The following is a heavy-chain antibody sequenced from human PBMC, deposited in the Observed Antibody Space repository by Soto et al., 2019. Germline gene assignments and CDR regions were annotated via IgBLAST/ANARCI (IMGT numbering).Heavy chain of an antibody. Sequence: QVQLVQSGAEVKKPGASVKVSCKASGYTFTSYAMHWVRQAPGQRLEWMGWINAGNGNTKYSQKFQGRVTITRDTSASTAYMELSSLRSEDTAVYYCARAPGGYGGYGDGWGQGTLVTVSS. J-gene: IGHJ4*02. CDR1: GYTFTSYA. CDR3: ARAPGGYGGYGDG. D-gene: IGHD5-12*01. CDR2: INAGNGNT. V-gene: IGHV1-3*01.